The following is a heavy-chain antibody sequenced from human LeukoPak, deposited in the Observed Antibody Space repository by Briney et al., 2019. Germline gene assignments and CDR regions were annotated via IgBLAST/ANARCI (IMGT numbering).Heavy chain of an antibody. CDR3: ARRTSPSASPGGKYFQH. V-gene: IGHV3-74*01. Sequence: PGGSLRLCCAASGFTFSSYWMHWGRQAPGKGLVWVSRINSDGSSTSYADSVKGRFTISRDNAKNTLYLQMNSLRAEDTAVYYCARRTSPSASPGGKYFQHWGQGTLVTVSS. D-gene: IGHD1-14*01. J-gene: IGHJ1*01. CDR2: INSDGSST. CDR1: GFTFSSYW.